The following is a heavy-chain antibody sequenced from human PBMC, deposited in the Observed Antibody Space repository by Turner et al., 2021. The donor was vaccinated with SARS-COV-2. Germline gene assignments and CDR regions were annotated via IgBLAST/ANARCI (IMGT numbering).Heavy chain of an antibody. V-gene: IGHV3-64D*06. D-gene: IGHD3-22*01. CDR1: GFTFSSYV. CDR3: ARWHYFDSSGYYTQAFDI. Sequence: EVQLVVSGGGLVQPGGYLRLSCSASGFTFSSYVMHWVRQAPGKGLEYVSAISSNGRSTYYADSVNGRFTISRDNSKSTLYLQMSSLRAEDTAVYYCARWHYFDSSGYYTQAFDIWGQGTMVTVSS. CDR2: ISSNGRST. J-gene: IGHJ3*02.